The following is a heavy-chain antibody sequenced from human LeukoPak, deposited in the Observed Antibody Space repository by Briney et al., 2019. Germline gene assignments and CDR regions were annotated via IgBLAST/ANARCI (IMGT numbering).Heavy chain of an antibody. J-gene: IGHJ5*02. Sequence: PGGSLRLSCAASGFTFSGYWMHWARQSPGKGLVWGSCINGDGSDTRYADSVKGRFTISRDNAKNTLYLQMNSLRVEDTAVYYCARDPRDKGFDPWGQGTLVTVSS. D-gene: IGHD3-10*01. CDR2: INGDGSDT. V-gene: IGHV3-74*01. CDR1: GFTFSGYW. CDR3: ARDPRDKGFDP.